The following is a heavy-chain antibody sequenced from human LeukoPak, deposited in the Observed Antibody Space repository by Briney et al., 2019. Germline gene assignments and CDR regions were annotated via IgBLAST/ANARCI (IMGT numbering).Heavy chain of an antibody. CDR3: ARWTKGLDAFDI. CDR2: IYYSGST. J-gene: IGHJ3*02. CDR1: GGSVSSGSYY. D-gene: IGHD4/OR15-4a*01. Sequence: SETLSLTCTVSGGSVSSGSYYWSWTRQPPGKGLEWIEYIYYSGSTNYNPSLKSRVTISVDTSKNQFSLKLSSVTAADTAVYYCARWTKGLDAFDIWGQGTMVTVSS. V-gene: IGHV4-61*01.